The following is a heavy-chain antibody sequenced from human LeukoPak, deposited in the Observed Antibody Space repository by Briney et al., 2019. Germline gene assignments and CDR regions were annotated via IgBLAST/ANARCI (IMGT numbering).Heavy chain of an antibody. CDR3: ARGRITMVRGRLFDP. CDR1: GFTFSSYE. Sequence: GGSLRLSCAASGFTFSSYEMNWVRQAPGRGLEWVSYISSSGSTIYYADSVKGRFTISRDNAKNSLYLQMNSLRAEDTAVYYCARGRITMVRGRLFDPWGQRTLVTVSS. D-gene: IGHD3-10*01. V-gene: IGHV3-48*03. CDR2: ISSSGSTI. J-gene: IGHJ5*02.